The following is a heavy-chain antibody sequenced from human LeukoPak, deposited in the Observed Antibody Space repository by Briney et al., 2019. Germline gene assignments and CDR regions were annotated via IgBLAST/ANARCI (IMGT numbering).Heavy chain of an antibody. CDR2: ISAYNGNT. V-gene: IGHV1-18*01. D-gene: IGHD2-21*02. Sequence: ASVKVSCRTSGYTFINYDINWVRQAAGQGLEWIGWISAYNGNTNYAQKFQGRVTITADKSTSTAYMELSSLRSEDTAVYYCARVGAYCGGDCGYFDYWGQGTLVTVFS. J-gene: IGHJ4*02. CDR3: ARVGAYCGGDCGYFDY. CDR1: GYTFINYD.